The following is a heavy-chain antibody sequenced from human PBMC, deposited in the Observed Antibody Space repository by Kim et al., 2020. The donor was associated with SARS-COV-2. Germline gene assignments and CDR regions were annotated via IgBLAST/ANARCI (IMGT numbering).Heavy chain of an antibody. V-gene: IGHV7-4-1*02. Sequence: PTYAQGFAGRFVFSLDTSVTTAYLQISVLKSEDTAVYFCAKDSGRDYYFDHWGQGTLVTVSS. CDR3: AKDSGRDYYFDH. CDR2: P. D-gene: IGHD3-10*01. J-gene: IGHJ4*02.